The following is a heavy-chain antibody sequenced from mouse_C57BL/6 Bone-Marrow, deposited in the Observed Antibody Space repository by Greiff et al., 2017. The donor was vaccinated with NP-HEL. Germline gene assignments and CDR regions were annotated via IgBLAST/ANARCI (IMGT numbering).Heavy chain of an antibody. CDR3: ARALDY. J-gene: IGHJ2*01. CDR1: GYTFTSYW. V-gene: IGHV1-55*01. Sequence: QVHVKQPGAELVKPGASVKMSCKASGYTFTSYWITWVKQRPGQGLEWIGDIYPGSGSTNYNEKFKSKATLTVDTSSSTAYMQLSSLTSEDSAVYYGARALDYWGQGTTLTVSS. CDR2: IYPGSGST.